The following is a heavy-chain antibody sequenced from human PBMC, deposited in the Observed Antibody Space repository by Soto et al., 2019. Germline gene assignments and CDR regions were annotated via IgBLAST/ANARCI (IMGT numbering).Heavy chain of an antibody. V-gene: IGHV4-31*03. CDR1: GGSISSGGYY. D-gene: IGHD2-2*01. J-gene: IGHJ6*02. CDR3: AGQLVVPAATSGMDV. CDR2: IYYSGST. Sequence: SETLSLTCTVSGGSISSGGYYWSWIGQHPGKGLEWIGYIYYSGSTYYNPSLKSRVTISVDTSKNQFSLKLSSVTAADTAVYYCAGQLVVPAATSGMDVWGQGTTVTV.